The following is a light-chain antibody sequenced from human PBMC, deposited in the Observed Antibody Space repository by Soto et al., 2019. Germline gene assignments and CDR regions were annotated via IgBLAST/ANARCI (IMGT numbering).Light chain of an antibody. V-gene: IGKV3-15*01. CDR1: QSVSIN. CDR3: QHYNNLPYT. Sequence: EIVMTQSPATLSVSPGERATLSCRASQSVSINLAWYQQKPGQAPRLLIYGASTRATGIPARFSGSGSGTEFTLTISSLQSEDFAVYSCQHYNNLPYTFGQGTKLEIK. CDR2: GAS. J-gene: IGKJ2*01.